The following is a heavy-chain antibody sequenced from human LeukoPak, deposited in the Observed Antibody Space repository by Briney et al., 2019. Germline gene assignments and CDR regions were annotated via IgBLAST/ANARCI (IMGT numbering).Heavy chain of an antibody. CDR2: IYYSGST. V-gene: IGHV4-38-2*02. J-gene: IGHJ4*02. CDR3: ARDHVDTAMVRVFDY. Sequence: SETLSLTCTVSGYSISSGYYWGWIRQPPGKGLEWIGSIYYSGSTYYKPSLKSRVTISVDTSRNQFSLKLSSVTAADTAVYYCARDHVDTAMVRVFDYWGQGTLVTVSS. CDR1: GYSISSGYY. D-gene: IGHD5-18*01.